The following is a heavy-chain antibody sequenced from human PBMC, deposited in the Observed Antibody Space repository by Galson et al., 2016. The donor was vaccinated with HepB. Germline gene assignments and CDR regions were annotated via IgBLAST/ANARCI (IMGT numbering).Heavy chain of an antibody. V-gene: IGHV7-4-1*02. D-gene: IGHD6-13*01. CDR3: SRLVAADASVEASDV. CDR1: EYTFSSYA. Sequence: SVKVSCKASEYTFSSYAINWVRQAPGQGLEWMGWIHTRTGSPSYAQGFTGRYVFSLDTSVSTAYLEISGLKAEDTGFYYWSRLVAADASVEASDVWGQGTLVTVSS. CDR2: IHTRTGSP. J-gene: IGHJ3*01.